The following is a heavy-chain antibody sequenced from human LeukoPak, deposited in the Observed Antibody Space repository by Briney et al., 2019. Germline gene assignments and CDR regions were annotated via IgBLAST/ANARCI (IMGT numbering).Heavy chain of an antibody. CDR1: GHTFSSFG. CDR3: VRGVGVSRFNYFDP. D-gene: IGHD6-13*01. CDR2: IWYDASNK. J-gene: IGHJ5*02. V-gene: IGHV3-33*01. Sequence: GGSLRLSCAASGHTFSSFGMHWVRQAPGKGLEWVAVIWYDASNKYYADSVKGRFTISRDNSKNTLFLQMNSLRDDDTAVYYCVRGVGVSRFNYFDPWGQGTLVIVSS.